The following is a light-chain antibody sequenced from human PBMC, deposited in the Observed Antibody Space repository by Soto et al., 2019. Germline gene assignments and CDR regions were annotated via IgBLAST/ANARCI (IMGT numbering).Light chain of an antibody. V-gene: IGLV1-40*01. J-gene: IGLJ1*01. CDR3: QSYDSSLSGFYV. CDR1: SSNIGAGYD. CDR2: GNS. Sequence: QSFLTQPPSVSGAPGQRVTISCTGSSSNIGAGYDVHWYQQLPGTAPKLLIYGNSNRPSGVPDRFSGSKSGTSASLAITGLQAEDEADYYCQSYDSSLSGFYVFGTGTKV.